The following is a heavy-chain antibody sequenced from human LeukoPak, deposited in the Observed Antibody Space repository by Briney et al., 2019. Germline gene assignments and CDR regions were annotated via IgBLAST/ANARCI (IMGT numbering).Heavy chain of an antibody. J-gene: IGHJ4*02. D-gene: IGHD6-19*01. CDR1: GFTVSSNY. CDR2: IYSGGST. Sequence: GGSLRLSCAASGFTVSSNYMSWVRQAPGKGLEWVSVIYSGGSTYYADSVKGRFTISRDNSKNTLYLQMNSLRAEDTAVYYCARGEARSSGWFTYFDYWGQGTLVTVSS. V-gene: IGHV3-66*01. CDR3: ARGEARSSGWFTYFDY.